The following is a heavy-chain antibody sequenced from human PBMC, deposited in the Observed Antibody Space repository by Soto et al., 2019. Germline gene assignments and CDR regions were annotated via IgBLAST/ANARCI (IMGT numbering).Heavy chain of an antibody. D-gene: IGHD3-16*01. J-gene: IGHJ4*02. CDR2: ISSNGGST. Sequence: PGGSLRLSCAASGFTFSSYAMHWVRQAPGKGLEYVSAISSNGGSTYYANSVKGRFTISRDNSKNTLYLQMGSLRAEDMAVYYCARGLYGCGPDSCGNDYWGQGTLVTVS. CDR3: ARGLYGCGPDSCGNDY. V-gene: IGHV3-64*01. CDR1: GFTFSSYA.